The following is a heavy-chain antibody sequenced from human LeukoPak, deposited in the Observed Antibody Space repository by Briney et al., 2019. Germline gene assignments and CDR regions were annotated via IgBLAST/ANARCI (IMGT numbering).Heavy chain of an antibody. V-gene: IGHV3-33*01. D-gene: IGHD3-10*01. CDR2: IWYDGSNK. CDR3: ARGQGSGSPLLYGMDV. CDR1: GFTFSSYG. Sequence: QPGRSLRLSCAASGFTFSSYGMHWVRQAPGKGLEWVAVIWYDGSNKYYADSVKGRFTISRDNSKNTLYLQMNSLRAEDTAVYYCARGQGSGSPLLYGMDVWGQGTTLTVSS. J-gene: IGHJ6*02.